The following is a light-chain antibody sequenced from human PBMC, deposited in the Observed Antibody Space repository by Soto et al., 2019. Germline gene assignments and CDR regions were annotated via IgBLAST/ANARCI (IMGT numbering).Light chain of an antibody. CDR2: GAS. CDR3: QQYGSSPRT. CDR1: QGIKDY. V-gene: IGKV3-20*01. Sequence: EIVMTQSPATLSVSPGERATLSCRASQGIKDYLAWFQQKPGQAPRLLIYGASTRATAIPARFSGSGSGTEFTLTISRLEPEDFAMYYCQQYGSSPRTFGQGTKVDIK. J-gene: IGKJ1*01.